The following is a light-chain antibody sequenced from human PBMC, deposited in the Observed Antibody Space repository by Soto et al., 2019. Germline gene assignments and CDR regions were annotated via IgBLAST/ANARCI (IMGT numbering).Light chain of an antibody. CDR3: MQGTHWPWT. CDR1: QSLVSSDGNTY. CDR2: KVS. Sequence: DLVLTQSPLSLSVTLGQPASISCRSSQSLVSSDGNTYLNWFQQRPGQSPRRLICKVSDRDSGVPERFRGSGSGTHFTLKISRVEAEDVGIYYCMQGTHWPWTLGQGTKAEIK. V-gene: IGKV2-30*01. J-gene: IGKJ1*01.